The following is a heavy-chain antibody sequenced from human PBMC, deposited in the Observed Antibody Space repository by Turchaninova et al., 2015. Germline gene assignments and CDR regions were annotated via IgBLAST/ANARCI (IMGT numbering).Heavy chain of an antibody. D-gene: IGHD5-12*01. CDR2: INHSGSP. J-gene: IGHJ2*01. CDR1: GGSFRGYY. CDR3: ARGLRDGYFDL. Sequence: QVQLQQWGAGLLKPSETLSLTCAVYGGSFRGYYWSWNRQPPGKGLEWIGEINHSGSPNYNPSLKSRVTISVDTSKNQFSLKLSSVTAADTAVYYCARGLRDGYFDLWGRGTLVTVSS. V-gene: IGHV4-34*01.